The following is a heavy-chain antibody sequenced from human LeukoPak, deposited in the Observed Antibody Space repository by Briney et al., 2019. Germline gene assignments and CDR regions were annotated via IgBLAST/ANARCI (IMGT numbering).Heavy chain of an antibody. J-gene: IGHJ3*02. CDR3: ARGGRVDTAMVIRLAAFDI. CDR2: IYFSGST. D-gene: IGHD5-18*01. CDR1: GGSISSSSYY. Sequence: PSETLSLTCTVSGGSISSSSYYWGWIRQPPGKGLEWIGSIYFSGSTHYKPSLKSRVTISVDTSKNQFSLKLSSVTAADTAVYYCARGGRVDTAMVIRLAAFDIWGQGTMVTVSS. V-gene: IGHV4-39*07.